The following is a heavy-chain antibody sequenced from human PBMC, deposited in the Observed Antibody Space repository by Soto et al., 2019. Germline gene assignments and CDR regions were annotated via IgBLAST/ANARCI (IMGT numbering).Heavy chain of an antibody. Sequence: PSETLSLTCTVSGGSISSGGYYWSWIRQHPGKGLEWIGYIYYSGSTYYNPSLKSRVTISVDTFKNQFSLTLSPVTAADTAVYYCARVYRQYCSSTSCFTRPPGGLYYYYGMYVWGQGTTGTVSS. CDR1: GGSISSGGYY. CDR3: ARVYRQYCSSTSCFTRPPGGLYYYYGMYV. J-gene: IGHJ6*02. V-gene: IGHV4-31*03. CDR2: IYYSGST. D-gene: IGHD2-2*02.